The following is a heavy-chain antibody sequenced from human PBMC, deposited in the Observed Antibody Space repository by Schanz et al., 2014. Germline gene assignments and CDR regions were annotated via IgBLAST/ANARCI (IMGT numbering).Heavy chain of an antibody. CDR2: ISGGGGTT. CDR3: AKKVPAYNPFDS. Sequence: VQLVESGGGWVQPGGSLRLSCAASGFTFSDYSMNWVRQAPGKGPEWVSAISGGGGTTYYTDSVKGRFTISRDNSKNTLYLQMNSLRAEDTAVYFCAKKVPAYNPFDSWGQGTLVTVSS. J-gene: IGHJ4*02. V-gene: IGHV3-23*04. D-gene: IGHD1-1*01. CDR1: GFTFSDYS.